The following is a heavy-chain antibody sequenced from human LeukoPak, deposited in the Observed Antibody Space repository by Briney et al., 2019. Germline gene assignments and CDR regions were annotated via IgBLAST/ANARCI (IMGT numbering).Heavy chain of an antibody. CDR2: ISAYNGNT. V-gene: IGHV1-18*01. J-gene: IGHJ4*02. CDR3: ARDRVLRYFDWLSRTGFDY. CDR1: GYTFTSYG. Sequence: ASVKVSCKASGYTFTSYGISWVRQAPGQGLEWMGWISAYNGNTNYAQKFQGRVTMTRDMSTSTVYMELSSLRSEDTAVYYCARDRVLRYFDWLSRTGFDYWGQGTLVTVSS. D-gene: IGHD3-9*01.